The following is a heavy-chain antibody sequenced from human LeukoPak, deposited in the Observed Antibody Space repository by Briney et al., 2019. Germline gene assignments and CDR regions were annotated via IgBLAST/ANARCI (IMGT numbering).Heavy chain of an antibody. CDR3: AKDSSSGWYGDFDY. V-gene: IGHV3-23*01. D-gene: IGHD6-19*01. Sequence: GGSLRLSCAASGFTFSSYVMNWVRQAPGEGLEWVSGISRSGDVTYYADSVKGRFTISRDNSKNTLYLQMNSLRAEDTAVYYCAKDSSSGWYGDFDYWGQGTLVTVSS. J-gene: IGHJ4*02. CDR1: GFTFSSYV. CDR2: ISRSGDVT.